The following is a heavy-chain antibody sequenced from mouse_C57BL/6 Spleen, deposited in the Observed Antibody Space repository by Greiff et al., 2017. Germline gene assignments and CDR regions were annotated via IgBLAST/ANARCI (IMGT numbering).Heavy chain of an antibody. CDR2: IHPNSGST. V-gene: IGHV1-64*01. CDR3: AREGELGHFDY. D-gene: IGHD4-1*01. CDR1: GYTFTSYW. J-gene: IGHJ2*01. Sequence: QVQLQQPGAELVKPGASVKLSCKASGYTFTSYWMHWVKQRPGQGLEWIGMIHPNSGSTNYNEKFKSKATLTVDKSSSTAYMQLSSLTSEDSAVYYCAREGELGHFDYWGQGTTLTVSS.